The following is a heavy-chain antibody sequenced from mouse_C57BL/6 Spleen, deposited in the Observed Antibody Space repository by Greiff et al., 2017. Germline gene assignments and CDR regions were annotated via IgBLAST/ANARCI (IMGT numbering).Heavy chain of an antibody. D-gene: IGHD2-4*01. CDR2: IYPGDGDT. CDR1: GYAFSSSW. J-gene: IGHJ2*01. CDR3: ARESYDSVDY. Sequence: QVQLQQSGPELVKPGASVKISCKASGYAFSSSWMNWVKQRPGKGLEWIGRIYPGDGDTNYNGKFKGKATLTADKSSSTAYMQLSSLTSEDSAVYFCARESYDSVDYWGQGTTLTGSS. V-gene: IGHV1-82*01.